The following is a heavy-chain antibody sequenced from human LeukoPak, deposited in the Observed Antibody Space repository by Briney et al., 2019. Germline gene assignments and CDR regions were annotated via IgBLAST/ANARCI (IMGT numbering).Heavy chain of an antibody. CDR1: GFTFSSYG. D-gene: IGHD3-3*01. CDR2: IRYDGSNK. J-gene: IGHJ6*03. V-gene: IGHV3-30*02. Sequence: PGGSLRLSCAASGFTFSSYGMHWVRQAPGKGLEWVTFIRYDGSNKYYADSVKGRFTISRDNSKNTLYLQMNSLRAEDTAVYYCAKGSKEVLFTRDHYMDVWGEGTTVTISS. CDR3: AKGSKEVLFTRDHYMDV.